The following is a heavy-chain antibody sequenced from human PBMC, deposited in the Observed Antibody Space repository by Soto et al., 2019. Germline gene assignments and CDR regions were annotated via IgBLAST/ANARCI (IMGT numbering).Heavy chain of an antibody. Sequence: QVQLQESGPGLVKPSDTLSLTCTVSGDSISRYYWSWIRQPPGKGLEWIGYIFYSGSTNYNPSLKSRVTISVDTSKNQFSLKLRSVTAADTAVYYCARHRSSDSSWYYWGQGILVTVSS. CDR3: ARHRSSDSSWYY. CDR1: GDSISRYY. CDR2: IFYSGST. J-gene: IGHJ4*02. V-gene: IGHV4-59*07. D-gene: IGHD6-13*01.